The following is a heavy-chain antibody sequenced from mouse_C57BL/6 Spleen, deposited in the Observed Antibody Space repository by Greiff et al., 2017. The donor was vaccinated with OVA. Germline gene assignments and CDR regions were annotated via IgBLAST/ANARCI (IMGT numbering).Heavy chain of an antibody. Sequence: EVKLVESEGGLVQPGSSMKLSCTASGFTFSDYYMAWVRQVPEKGLEWVANINYDGSSTYYLDSLKSRFIISRDNAKNILYLQMSSLKSEDTATYYCARGVYYYGSSSTWYFDVWGTGTTVTVSS. CDR1: GFTFSDYY. V-gene: IGHV5-16*01. D-gene: IGHD1-1*01. J-gene: IGHJ1*03. CDR2: INYDGSST. CDR3: ARGVYYYGSSSTWYFDV.